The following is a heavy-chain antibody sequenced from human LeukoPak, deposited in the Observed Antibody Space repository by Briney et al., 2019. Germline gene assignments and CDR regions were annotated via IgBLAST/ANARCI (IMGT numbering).Heavy chain of an antibody. CDR1: GFTFSSYA. J-gene: IGHJ4*02. V-gene: IGHV3-30-3*01. CDR2: ISYDGSNK. CDR3: ARDPYGSGSYGEIYYFDY. Sequence: GGSLRLSCAASGFTFSSYAMHWVRQAPGKGLEWVAVISYDGSNKYYADSVKGRFTISRDNAKNSLYLQMNSLRAEDAAAYYCARDPYGSGSYGEIYYFDYWGQGTLVTVSS. D-gene: IGHD3-10*01.